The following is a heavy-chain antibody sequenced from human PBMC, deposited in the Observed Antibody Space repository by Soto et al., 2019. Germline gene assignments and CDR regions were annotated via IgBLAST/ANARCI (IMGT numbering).Heavy chain of an antibody. J-gene: IGHJ5*02. Sequence: GASVKVSCKASGGTFSSYAISWVRQAPGQGLEWMGGIIPIFGTANYAQKFQGRVTITADKSTSTAYMELSSLRSEDTAVYYCAIWFGELSTTPEWFDPWGQGTLVTVPQ. CDR2: IIPIFGTA. CDR3: AIWFGELSTTPEWFDP. V-gene: IGHV1-69*06. CDR1: GGTFSSYA. D-gene: IGHD3-10*01.